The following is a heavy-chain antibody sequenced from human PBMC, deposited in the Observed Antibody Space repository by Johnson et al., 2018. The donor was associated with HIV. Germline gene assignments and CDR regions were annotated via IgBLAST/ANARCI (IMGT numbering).Heavy chain of an antibody. Sequence: VQLVDSGGGVVQPGRSLRLSCAASGFTFSSYWMSWVRQAPGKGLEWVANIKQDGSENYYADSVKSRVTISRDNAKNSLYLQMNSLRAEDTAAYYCARVVVWIVVAHAFDIWGQGTMVTVSS. CDR3: ARVVVWIVVAHAFDI. CDR2: IKQDGSEN. D-gene: IGHD3-22*01. CDR1: GFTFSSYW. V-gene: IGHV3-7*01. J-gene: IGHJ3*02.